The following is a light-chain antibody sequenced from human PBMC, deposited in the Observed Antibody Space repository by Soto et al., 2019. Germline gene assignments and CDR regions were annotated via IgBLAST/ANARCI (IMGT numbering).Light chain of an antibody. CDR2: AAS. Sequence: DIQMTQSPSTLSGSVGARVPITCRASQSISSYLNWYQQKPGKAPNLLIYAASRLESGVPSRFSGSGSGTDFILSISSLQPEDFATYYCQQSYSIPVTFGQGTKVDNK. CDR1: QSISSY. J-gene: IGKJ1*01. V-gene: IGKV1-39*01. CDR3: QQSYSIPVT.